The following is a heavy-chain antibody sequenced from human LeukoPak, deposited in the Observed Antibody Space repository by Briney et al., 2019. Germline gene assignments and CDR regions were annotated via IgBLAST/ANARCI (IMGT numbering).Heavy chain of an antibody. V-gene: IGHV1-8*03. CDR1: GYTFTSYD. CDR3: ATGIYYYGSGINWYFDL. D-gene: IGHD3-10*01. J-gene: IGHJ2*01. Sequence: ASVKVSCKASGYTFTSYDINWVRQATGQGLEWMGWMNPNSGNTGFAQKFQGRVTITRDTSASTAYMELSSLRSEDTAVYYCATGIYYYGSGINWYFDLWGRGTLVTVSS. CDR2: MNPNSGNT.